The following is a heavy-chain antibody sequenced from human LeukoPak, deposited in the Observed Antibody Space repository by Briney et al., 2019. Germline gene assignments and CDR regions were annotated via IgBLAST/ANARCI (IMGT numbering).Heavy chain of an antibody. CDR1: GFTFSNYA. CDR2: ISGGGGTT. D-gene: IGHD2-2*01. CDR3: ARATGSGGCSSTSCYYYYYMDV. J-gene: IGHJ6*03. V-gene: IGHV3-23*01. Sequence: GGSLRLSCAASGFTFSNYAMNWVRQAPGKGLEWVSAISGGGGTTDYADSVRGRFTISRDKSKNTLYLQMNSLRAEDTAVYYCARATGSGGCSSTSCYYYYYMDVWGKGTTVTVSS.